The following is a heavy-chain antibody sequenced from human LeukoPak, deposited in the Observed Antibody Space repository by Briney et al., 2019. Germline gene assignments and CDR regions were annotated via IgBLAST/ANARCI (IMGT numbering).Heavy chain of an antibody. CDR1: GGSISSYY. J-gene: IGHJ4*02. V-gene: IGHV4-59*08. D-gene: IGHD6-19*01. CDR3: ARLYSSGWRSNYYFDY. CDR2: IYYTGII. Sequence: LSLTXSVSGGSISSYYWAWIRQPPGKGLEWIGFIYYTGIISHNPSLESRVTISVDTYDNQFSLRLNSVSAADTAVYYCARLYSSGWRSNYYFDYWGQGTXVXXPS.